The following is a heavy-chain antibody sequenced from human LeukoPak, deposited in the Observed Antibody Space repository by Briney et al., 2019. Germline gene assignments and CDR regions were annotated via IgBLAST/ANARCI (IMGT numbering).Heavy chain of an antibody. Sequence: SETLSLTCAVYGGSFSGYYWSWIRQPPGKGLEWIGEINHSGSTNYNPSLKSRVTISVDTSKNQFSLKLSSVTAADTAVYYCARHPSIAAADGYWGQGTLVTVSS. CDR3: ARHPSIAAADGY. CDR2: INHSGST. J-gene: IGHJ4*02. D-gene: IGHD6-13*01. V-gene: IGHV4-34*01. CDR1: GGSFSGYY.